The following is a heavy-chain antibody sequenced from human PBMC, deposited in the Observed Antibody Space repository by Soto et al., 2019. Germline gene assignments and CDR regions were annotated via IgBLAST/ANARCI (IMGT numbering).Heavy chain of an antibody. D-gene: IGHD3-16*01. CDR1: GGSISSHY. CDR2: IYYSGST. Sequence: QVQLQESGPGLVKPSETLSLTCTVSGGSISSHYWTWIRQSPGKGLEWIGNIYYSGSTNYNPSLKSRVTISVDTSKNQFSLKLRSVTAADTAVYYCAKVPYYYYGMDVWGQGTTVTVSS. CDR3: AKVPYYYYGMDV. J-gene: IGHJ6*02. V-gene: IGHV4-59*11.